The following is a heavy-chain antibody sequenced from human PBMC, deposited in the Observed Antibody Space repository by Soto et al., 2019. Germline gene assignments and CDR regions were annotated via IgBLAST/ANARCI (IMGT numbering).Heavy chain of an antibody. CDR2: ICGSGGST. CDR3: AKDIVGVVAAPTVQLRVDP. V-gene: IGHV3-23*01. Sequence: GGSLRLSCAASGFTFSSYGMHWVRQAPGKGLEWVAAICGSGGSTYYADSVKGRFTISRDNSKNTLYLQMNSLRAEDTAVYYCAKDIVGVVAAPTVQLRVDPWGQGTLVTVS. D-gene: IGHD2-15*01. J-gene: IGHJ5*02. CDR1: GFTFSSYG.